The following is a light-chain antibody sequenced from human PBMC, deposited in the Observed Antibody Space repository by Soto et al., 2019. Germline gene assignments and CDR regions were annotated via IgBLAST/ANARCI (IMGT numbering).Light chain of an antibody. CDR3: QQYGSSPPYT. Sequence: EVVLTQSPGTLSLSPGERVTISCRASQSVSNNYFAWYQQKPGQAPRLLIFGSSDRATGIPDRFSGSGSGTDFTLTISRLEPKDFAVYYCQQYGSSPPYTFGQGTKLEIK. J-gene: IGKJ2*01. CDR2: GSS. V-gene: IGKV3-20*01. CDR1: QSVSNNY.